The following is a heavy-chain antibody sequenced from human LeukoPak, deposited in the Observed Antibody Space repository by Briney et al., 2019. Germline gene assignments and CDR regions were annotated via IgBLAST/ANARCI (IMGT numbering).Heavy chain of an antibody. Sequence: SQTLSLTCTVSGDYISSGENYWTWIRQPPGKGLEWIGSIYYSGSTYYNPSLKSRVTISVDTSKNQFSLKLSSVTAADTAVYYCARSTVPGTRKVDYWGQGTLVTVSS. CDR2: IYYSGST. CDR3: ARSTVPGTRKVDY. D-gene: IGHD6-19*01. V-gene: IGHV4-39*01. J-gene: IGHJ4*02. CDR1: GDYISSGENY.